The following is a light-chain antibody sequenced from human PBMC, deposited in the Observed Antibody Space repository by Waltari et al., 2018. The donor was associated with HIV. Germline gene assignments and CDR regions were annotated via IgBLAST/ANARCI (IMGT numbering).Light chain of an antibody. J-gene: IGLJ2*01. Sequence: SYELTQSPSVSVSPGQTASITCSGDKLGDKYACWYQQKPGQSPVLVIYEDRKRPSGIPGRFSGSNSGNTATLTISGTQAMDEADYYCQAWDTTTVVFGGGTKLTVL. CDR3: QAWDTTTVV. CDR1: KLGDKY. V-gene: IGLV3-1*01. CDR2: EDR.